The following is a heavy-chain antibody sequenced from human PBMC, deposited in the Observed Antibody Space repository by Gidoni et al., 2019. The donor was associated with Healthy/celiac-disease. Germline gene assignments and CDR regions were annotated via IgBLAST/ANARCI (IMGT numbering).Heavy chain of an antibody. CDR3: ARVLGDYVWGSYLSYYGMDV. Sequence: QVQLQQWGAGLLKPSETLSLTCAVYGGSFSGYYWRWIRQPPGKGLEWIGEINHSGSTNYNPSLKSRVTISVDTSKNQFSLKLSSVTAADTAVYYCARVLGDYVWGSYLSYYGMDVWGQGTTVTVSS. CDR2: INHSGST. J-gene: IGHJ6*02. D-gene: IGHD3-16*01. CDR1: GGSFSGYY. V-gene: IGHV4-34*01.